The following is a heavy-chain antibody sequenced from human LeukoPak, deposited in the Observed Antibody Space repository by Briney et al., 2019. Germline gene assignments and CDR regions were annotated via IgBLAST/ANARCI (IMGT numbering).Heavy chain of an antibody. J-gene: IGHJ3*02. Sequence: SETLSLTCTVSGGSISSSSYYWGWIRQPPGKGLEWIGSIYYSGSTYHNPSLKSRVTISVDTSKNQFSLKLSSVTAADTAVYYCARTPPRHDAFDIWGQGTMVTVSS. V-gene: IGHV4-39*07. CDR1: GGSISSSSYY. CDR3: ARTPPRHDAFDI. CDR2: IYYSGST.